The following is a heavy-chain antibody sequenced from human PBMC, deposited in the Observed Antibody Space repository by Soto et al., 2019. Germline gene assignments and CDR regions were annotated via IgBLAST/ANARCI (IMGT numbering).Heavy chain of an antibody. V-gene: IGHV3-23*01. Sequence: GGSLRVSCATSGFTVSNYAMSWVRQAPGKGLEWVSGISGSGGSSYYADSVKGRFTISRDNSKNTLNLQMDSLRAEDTAVYYCAKKSTDSSGYSDYWGQGTVVTVSS. CDR2: ISGSGGSS. D-gene: IGHD2-2*01. J-gene: IGHJ4*02. CDR3: AKKSTDSSGYSDY. CDR1: GFTVSNYA.